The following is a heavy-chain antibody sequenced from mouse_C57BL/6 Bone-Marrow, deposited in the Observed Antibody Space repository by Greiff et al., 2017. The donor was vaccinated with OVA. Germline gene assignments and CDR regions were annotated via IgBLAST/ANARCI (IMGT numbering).Heavy chain of an antibody. J-gene: IGHJ1*03. V-gene: IGHV7-1*01. Sequence: EVQVVESGGGLVQSGRSLRLSCATSGFTFSDFYMEWVRQAPGKGLEWIAASRNKANDYTTEYSASVKGRFIVSRDTSQSILYLQMNALRAEDTAIYYCARDATVVEGYFDVWGTGTTVTVSS. CDR2: SRNKANDYTT. D-gene: IGHD1-1*01. CDR3: ARDATVVEGYFDV. CDR1: GFTFSDFY.